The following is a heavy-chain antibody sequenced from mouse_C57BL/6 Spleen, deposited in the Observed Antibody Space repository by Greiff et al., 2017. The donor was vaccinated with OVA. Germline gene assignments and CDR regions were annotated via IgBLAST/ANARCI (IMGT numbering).Heavy chain of an antibody. CDR1: GYSITSGYD. D-gene: IGHD4-1*01. V-gene: IGHV3-1*01. J-gene: IGHJ2*01. Sequence: DVQLQESGPGMVKPSQSLSLTCTVTGYSITSGYDWHWIRHFPGNKLEWMGYIRYSGSTNYNPSLKSRISITHDTSKNHFFLKLNSVTTEDTATYYCARDAGTGFDYWGQGTTLTVSS. CDR3: ARDAGTGFDY. CDR2: IRYSGST.